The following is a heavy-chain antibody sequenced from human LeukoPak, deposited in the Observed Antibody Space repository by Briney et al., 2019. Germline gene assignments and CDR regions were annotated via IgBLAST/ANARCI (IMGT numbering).Heavy chain of an antibody. CDR2: INHSGYT. Sequence: SETLSLTCAVSDVSFDDYYWSWVRQTPGKGLEWLGEINHSGYTNDSPSLKSRVTLSIDTSNKQFSLNLRSVTVADAGIYYCTRMTTGHDYWGQGTLVPVSS. V-gene: IGHV4-34*01. D-gene: IGHD4-17*01. J-gene: IGHJ4*02. CDR3: TRMTTGHDY. CDR1: DVSFDDYY.